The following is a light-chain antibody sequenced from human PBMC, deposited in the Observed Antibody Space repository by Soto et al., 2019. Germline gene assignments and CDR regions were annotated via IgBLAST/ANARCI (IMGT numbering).Light chain of an antibody. CDR3: QKYNSAPLT. V-gene: IGKV1-39*01. CDR1: QSISSY. J-gene: IGKJ5*01. Sequence: DIQLTQSTSSLSASFGARVTSTWRASQSISSYLNWYQQKPGKAPKLLIYAASSLQSGVPSRFSGSSYGTDFNLTISSLQTEDVATYYCQKYNSAPLTFGQGTRLEI. CDR2: AAS.